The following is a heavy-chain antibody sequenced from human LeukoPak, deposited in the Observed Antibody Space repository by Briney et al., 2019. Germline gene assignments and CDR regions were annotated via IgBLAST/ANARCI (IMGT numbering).Heavy chain of an antibody. V-gene: IGHV3-30*07. CDR1: GFTFSSYA. Sequence: GRSLRLSCAASGFTFSSYAMHWVRQAPGKGLGGGAVISYDGSNKYYADSVKGRFTISRDNSKNTLYLQMNSLRAEDTAVYYCAKDYRRVRPGDLDYWGQGTLVTVSS. D-gene: IGHD3-10*01. CDR3: AKDYRRVRPGDLDY. J-gene: IGHJ4*02. CDR2: ISYDGSNK.